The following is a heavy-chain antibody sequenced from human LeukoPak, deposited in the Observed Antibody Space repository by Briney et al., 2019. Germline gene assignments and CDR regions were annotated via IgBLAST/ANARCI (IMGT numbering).Heavy chain of an antibody. V-gene: IGHV4-34*01. J-gene: IGHJ5*02. D-gene: IGHD3-3*01. Sequence: SSETLSLTCAVYGGSFSGYYWSWIRQPPGKGLEWIGEINHSGSTNYNPSLKSRVTISVDTSKNQFSLKLSSVTAADTAVYYCARGRGVFWSGYYPNWFDPWGQGTLVTISS. CDR2: INHSGST. CDR1: GGSFSGYY. CDR3: ARGRGVFWSGYYPNWFDP.